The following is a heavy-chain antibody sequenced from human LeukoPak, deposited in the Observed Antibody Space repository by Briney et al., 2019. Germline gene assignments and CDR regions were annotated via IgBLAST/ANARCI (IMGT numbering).Heavy chain of an antibody. CDR3: ARALYSAYFQH. CDR1: GYTLTELS. J-gene: IGHJ1*01. Sequence: GASVTVSCTVSGYTLTELSMHWVRQAPGKGLEWMGGFGPEDGETIYAQKFQGRVTMTTDTSTSTAYMELRSLRSDDTAVYYCARALYSAYFQHWGQGTLVTVSS. CDR2: FGPEDGET. D-gene: IGHD2-2*02. V-gene: IGHV1-24*01.